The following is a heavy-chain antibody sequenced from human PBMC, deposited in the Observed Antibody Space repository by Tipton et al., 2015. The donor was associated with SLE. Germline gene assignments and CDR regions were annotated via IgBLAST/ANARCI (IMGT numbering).Heavy chain of an antibody. V-gene: IGHV4-4*02. J-gene: IGHJ3*02. CDR2: AYTTGSP. Sequence: LVQPSGTVSLTCAVSGGSINSYNWWTWIRPPAGKGLEWIGRAYTTGSPYYNPSLESRVAISMDTSKNQFSLKLAAVTAADTAVYYCARTLDALDIWGQGTMVTVSS. CDR1: GGSINSYN. CDR3: ARTLDALDI.